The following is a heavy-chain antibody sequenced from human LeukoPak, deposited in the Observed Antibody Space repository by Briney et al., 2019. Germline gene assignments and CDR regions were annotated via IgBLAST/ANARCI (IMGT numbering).Heavy chain of an antibody. V-gene: IGHV4-61*02. Sequence: SETLSLTCTVSGVSIANTFYYWNWLRQPAGKGLEWIGRIYTTGSTDYNPSLRSRVTISLDTARNQFSLKLSSVTAADTAVYYCARRQDGHDYWGQGTLVTVSS. CDR2: IYTTGST. CDR1: GVSIANTFYY. CDR3: ARRQDGHDY. J-gene: IGHJ4*02.